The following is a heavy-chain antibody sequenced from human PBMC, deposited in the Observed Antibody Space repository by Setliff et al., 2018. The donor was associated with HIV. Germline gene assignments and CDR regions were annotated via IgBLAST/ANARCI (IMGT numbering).Heavy chain of an antibody. V-gene: IGHV1-69*06. Sequence: SVKVSCKASGGSFRNYAINWVRQAPGQGLEWMGGIIPLLGTPNYAHKFQGRVTITADKYNSTVYMELSSLRSEDSAVFYCARDRSGIAVAAPDAFDVWGQGTMVTVSS. CDR3: ARDRSGIAVAAPDAFDV. D-gene: IGHD6-19*01. CDR2: IIPLLGTP. CDR1: GGSFRNYA. J-gene: IGHJ3*01.